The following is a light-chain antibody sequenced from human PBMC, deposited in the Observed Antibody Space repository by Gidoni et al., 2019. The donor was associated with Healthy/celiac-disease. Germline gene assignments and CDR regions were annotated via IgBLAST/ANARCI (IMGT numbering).Light chain of an antibody. Sequence: DIVMTQSPDSLAVSLGERATIHFKSSQSVLYRSNNKNYLAWYQQKPGQHPKLLIYWASTRESGVPDRFSGSGSVTDFTRTISSLQAEDVAVYYCQQYYSTAYTFGQGTKLEIK. V-gene: IGKV4-1*01. CDR3: QQYYSTAYT. J-gene: IGKJ2*01. CDR2: WAS. CDR1: QSVLYRSNNKNY.